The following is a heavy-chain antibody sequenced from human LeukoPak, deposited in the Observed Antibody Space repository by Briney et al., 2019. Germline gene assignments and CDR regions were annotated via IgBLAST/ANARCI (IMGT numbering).Heavy chain of an antibody. CDR2: MSPNSGNT. CDR3: ARAHPRGDAFDI. V-gene: IGHV1-8*01. J-gene: IGHJ3*02. CDR1: GYTFTSYD. Sequence: ASVKVSCKASGYTFTSYDINWVRQATGQGLEWMGWMSPNSGNTGYAQKFQGRVTMTRNTSISTAYMELSSLRSEDTAVYYCARAHPRGDAFDIWGQGTMVTVSS.